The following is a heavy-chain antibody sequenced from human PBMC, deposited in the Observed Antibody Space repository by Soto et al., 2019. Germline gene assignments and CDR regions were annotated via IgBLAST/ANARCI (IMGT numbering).Heavy chain of an antibody. Sequence: GGSLRLSCAASGFTFSSYAMSWVRQAPGKGLEWVSAISGSGGSTYYADSVKGRFTISRDNSKNTLYLQMNSLRAEDTAVYYCAKALSIYGAYVDLFDYWGQGTLVTVSS. CDR1: GFTFSSYA. CDR2: ISGSGGST. D-gene: IGHD4-17*01. J-gene: IGHJ4*02. V-gene: IGHV3-23*01. CDR3: AKALSIYGAYVDLFDY.